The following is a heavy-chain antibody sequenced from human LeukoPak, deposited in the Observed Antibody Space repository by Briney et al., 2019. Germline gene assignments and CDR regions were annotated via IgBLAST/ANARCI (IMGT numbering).Heavy chain of an antibody. CDR1: GYTFTSYY. J-gene: IGHJ3*02. Sequence: ASVKVSCKASGYTFTSYYIHWVRQAPGQGLEWMGIINPSGGSTSYAQKFQGRVTMTRDTSTSTVYMELSSLRSEDTAVYYCARVAQSEAFDIWGQGTMVTVSS. D-gene: IGHD4-11*01. CDR3: ARVAQSEAFDI. CDR2: INPSGGST. V-gene: IGHV1-46*01.